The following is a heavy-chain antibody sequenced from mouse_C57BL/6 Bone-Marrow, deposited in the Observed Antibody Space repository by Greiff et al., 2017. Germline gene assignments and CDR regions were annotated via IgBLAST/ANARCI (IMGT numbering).Heavy chain of an antibody. CDR1: GFTFSSYG. CDR2: ISSGGSYT. CDR3: ARRLWSNCWFAG. V-gene: IGHV5-6*02. J-gene: IGHJ3*01. Sequence: DVMLVESGGDLVKPGGSLKLSCAASGFTFSSYGMSWVRQTPDKRLEWVATISSGGSYTSSPDSVKGRFPISRDKAKNTHYLQQSSLNAEDTAMYYCARRLWSNCWFAGWGRGTLVTVSA. D-gene: IGHD6-1*01.